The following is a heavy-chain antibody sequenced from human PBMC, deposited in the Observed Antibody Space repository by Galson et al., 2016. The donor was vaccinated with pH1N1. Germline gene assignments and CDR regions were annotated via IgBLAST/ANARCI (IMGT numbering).Heavy chain of an antibody. D-gene: IGHD3-9*01. V-gene: IGHV3-74*01. J-gene: IGHJ4*02. CDR3: ARVRLVLPGDPTGYFDL. CDR1: GFTFSTFW. Sequence: LRLSCAASGFTFSTFWMHWVRQVPGKGLEWVSRISSDGSSTSYADSVKGRFTISRDNAGNTLYLPMNSLRDEDAALYYCARVRLVLPGDPTGYFDLWGQGALVTVSS. CDR2: ISSDGSST.